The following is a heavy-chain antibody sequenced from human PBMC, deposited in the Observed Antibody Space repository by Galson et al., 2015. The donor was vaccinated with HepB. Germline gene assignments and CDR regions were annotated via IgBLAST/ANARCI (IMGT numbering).Heavy chain of an antibody. J-gene: IGHJ4*02. D-gene: IGHD3-22*01. Sequence: SVKVSCKVSGYTLTELSMHWVRQAPGKGLEWMGGFDPEDGETIYAQKFQGRVTMTEDTSTDTAYMELSSLRSEDTAVYYCATGGAYDSSGYYHYYFDYWGQGTLVTVSS. V-gene: IGHV1-24*01. CDR3: ATGGAYDSSGYYHYYFDY. CDR2: FDPEDGET. CDR1: GYTLTELS.